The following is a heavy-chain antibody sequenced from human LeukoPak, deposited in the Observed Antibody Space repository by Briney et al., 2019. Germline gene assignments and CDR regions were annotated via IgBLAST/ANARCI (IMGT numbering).Heavy chain of an antibody. V-gene: IGHV4-39*01. CDR1: GGSISSSSYY. D-gene: IGHD3-10*01. CDR3: ARPSFGRAPGAFDI. J-gene: IGHJ3*02. CDR2: IYYSGST. Sequence: SETLSLTCTVSGGSISSSSYYWGWIRQPPGKGLEWIGSIYYSGSTYYNPSLKSRVTISVDTSKNQFSLKLSSVTAADTAVYYCARPSFGRAPGAFDIWGQGTMVTVFS.